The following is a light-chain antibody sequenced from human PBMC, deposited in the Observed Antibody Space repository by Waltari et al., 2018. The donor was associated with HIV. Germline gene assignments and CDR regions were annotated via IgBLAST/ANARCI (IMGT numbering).Light chain of an antibody. CDR1: ALSKQY. Sequence: SFELTQLPSVSVSPGQTARITCYGAALSKQYVHWYPHKPGQAPLLMIYKDDERPSGISERFSGSSSGTLVTLTITGVQAEDEADYYCQSTDSDTTFVVFGGGTKLTVL. J-gene: IGLJ2*01. CDR2: KDD. CDR3: QSTDSDTTFVV. V-gene: IGLV3-25*03.